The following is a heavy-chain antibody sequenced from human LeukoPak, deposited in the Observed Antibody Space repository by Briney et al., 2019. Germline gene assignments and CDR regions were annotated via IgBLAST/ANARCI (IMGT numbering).Heavy chain of an antibody. D-gene: IGHD6-13*01. CDR2: IYYSGST. CDR3: ARHGDSSSWSYFDY. J-gene: IGHJ4*02. V-gene: IGHV4-59*08. Sequence: RPSETLSLTRTVSGGSISNYYWSWIRQPPGKGLEWIGYIYYSGSTNYNPSLKSRVTISVDTSKNQFSLKLSSVTAADTAVYYCARHGDSSSWSYFDYWGQGTLVTVSS. CDR1: GGSISNYY.